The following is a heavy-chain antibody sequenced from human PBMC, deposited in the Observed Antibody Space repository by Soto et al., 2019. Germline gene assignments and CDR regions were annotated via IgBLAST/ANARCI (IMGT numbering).Heavy chain of an antibody. V-gene: IGHV4-34*01. D-gene: IGHD3-10*01. Sequence: PSETLSLTCAVYGGSFSGYYWSWIRQPPGKGPEWIGEINHSGSTNYNPSLKSRVTISVDTSKNQFSLKLSSVTAADTAVYYCARKITITMVRGVTPGPLDYWGQGTLVTVSS. CDR1: GGSFSGYY. CDR3: ARKITITMVRGVTPGPLDY. J-gene: IGHJ4*02. CDR2: INHSGST.